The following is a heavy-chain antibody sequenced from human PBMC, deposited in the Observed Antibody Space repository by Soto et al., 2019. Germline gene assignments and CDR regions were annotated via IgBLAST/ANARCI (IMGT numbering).Heavy chain of an antibody. CDR2: ISGSGGST. CDR3: AKPILPGIAAAGDFDY. D-gene: IGHD6-13*01. CDR1: GFTFSSYA. J-gene: IGHJ4*02. Sequence: EVHLLESGGGLVQPGGSLRPSCAASGFTFSSYAMSWVRQAPGKGLEWVSGISGSGGSTYYADSVKGRFTISRDNSKNTLFLQMNSLRAEDTAVYYCAKPILPGIAAAGDFDYWGQGTLVTVSS. V-gene: IGHV3-23*01.